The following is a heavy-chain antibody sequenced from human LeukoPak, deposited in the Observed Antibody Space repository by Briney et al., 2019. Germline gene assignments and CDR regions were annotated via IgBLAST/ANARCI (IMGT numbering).Heavy chain of an antibody. Sequence: PSETLSLTCTVSGGSISSYYWSWIRQPPGKGLGWIGEINHSGSTNYNPSLKSRVTISVDTSKNQFSLKLSSVTAADTAVYYCARGSDYWGQGTLVTVSS. CDR2: INHSGST. J-gene: IGHJ4*02. CDR3: ARGSDY. CDR1: GGSISSYY. V-gene: IGHV4-34*01.